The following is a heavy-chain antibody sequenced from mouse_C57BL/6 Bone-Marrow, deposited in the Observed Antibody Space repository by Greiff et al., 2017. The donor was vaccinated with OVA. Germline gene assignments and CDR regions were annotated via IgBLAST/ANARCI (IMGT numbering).Heavy chain of an antibody. D-gene: IGHD1-1*01. CDR3: ARQGYYGSGAMDY. CDR1: GFTFSSYT. Sequence: EVKLQESGGGLVKPGGSLKLSCAASGFTFSSYTMSWVRQTPEKRLEWVATISGGGGNTYYPDSVKGRFTISRDNAKNTLYRQMSSLRSEDTALYYCARQGYYGSGAMDYWGQGTSVTVSS. V-gene: IGHV5-9*01. CDR2: ISGGGGNT. J-gene: IGHJ4*01.